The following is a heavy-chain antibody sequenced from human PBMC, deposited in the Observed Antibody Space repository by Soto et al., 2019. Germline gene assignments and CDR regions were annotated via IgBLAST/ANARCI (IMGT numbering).Heavy chain of an antibody. D-gene: IGHD5-18*01. Sequence: PGGSLRLSCAASGFTFSSYGMHWVRQAPGKGLEWVAVIWYDGSNKYYADSVKGRFTISRDNSKNTLYLQMNSLRAEDTAVYYCARERYSYGYWSYYYYYGMDVWGQGTTVTVS. CDR2: IWYDGSNK. V-gene: IGHV3-33*01. CDR3: ARERYSYGYWSYYYYYGMDV. J-gene: IGHJ6*02. CDR1: GFTFSSYG.